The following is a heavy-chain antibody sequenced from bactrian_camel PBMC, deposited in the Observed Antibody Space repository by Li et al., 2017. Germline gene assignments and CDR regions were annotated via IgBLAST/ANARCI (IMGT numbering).Heavy chain of an antibody. Sequence: HVQLVESGGGSVQAGGALRLSCAASGDIAGGNCMGWIRQRPGKEREGIAGLVTGATTTWYAASVKGRFTISQDKNTLYLQMNSLKPEDTAMYYCAADVRSGGYCYEYSSWGQGTQVTVS. D-gene: IGHD2*01. CDR1: GDIAGGNC. J-gene: IGHJ4*01. CDR2: LVTGATTT. V-gene: IGHV3S54*01. CDR3: AADVRSGGYCYEYSS.